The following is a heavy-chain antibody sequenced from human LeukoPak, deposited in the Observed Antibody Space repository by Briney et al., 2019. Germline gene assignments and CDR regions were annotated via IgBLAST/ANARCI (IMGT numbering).Heavy chain of an antibody. Sequence: GGSLRLSCAASGFIFSKFGMHWVRQAPGKGLDWVAVIWFDGSYKYYADSVQGRFTISRDNSKNTVYLQLSSLRAEDTAVYYCAKDPSDFLVDCWGQGTLVTVSS. D-gene: IGHD2-21*02. CDR3: AKDPSDFLVDC. CDR1: GFIFSKFG. J-gene: IGHJ4*02. V-gene: IGHV3-33*06. CDR2: IWFDGSYK.